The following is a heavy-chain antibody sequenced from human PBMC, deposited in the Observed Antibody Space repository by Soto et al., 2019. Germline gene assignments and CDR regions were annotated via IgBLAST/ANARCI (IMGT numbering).Heavy chain of an antibody. CDR2: ISYDGSNK. CDR3: AKDPGGGMAGN. V-gene: IGHV3-30*18. CDR1: GFTFSSYG. Sequence: QVQLVESGGGVVQPGRSLRLSCAASGFTFSSYGMHWVRQAPGKGLEWVAVISYDGSNKYYADSVKGRFTISRDNSKNTLYLQRNSLRAEDTAVYYCAKDPGGGMAGNWGQGTLVTVSS. D-gene: IGHD6-19*01. J-gene: IGHJ4*02.